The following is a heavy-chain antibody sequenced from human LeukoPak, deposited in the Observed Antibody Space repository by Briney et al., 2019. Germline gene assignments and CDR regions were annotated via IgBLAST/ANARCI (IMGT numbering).Heavy chain of an antibody. CDR1: GFTFSSYS. CDR2: ISSSSSYI. Sequence: GGSLRLSCAASGFTFSSYSMNWVRQAPGKGLEWVSSISSSSSYIHYADSVKGRFTISRDNAKNSLYLQMSSLRAEDTAVYYCARELGYCSSTSCHRHFDYWGQGTLVTVSS. V-gene: IGHV3-21*01. D-gene: IGHD2-2*01. J-gene: IGHJ4*02. CDR3: ARELGYCSSTSCHRHFDY.